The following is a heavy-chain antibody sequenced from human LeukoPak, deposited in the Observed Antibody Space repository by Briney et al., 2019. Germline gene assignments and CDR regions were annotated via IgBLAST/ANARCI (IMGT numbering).Heavy chain of an antibody. Sequence: GGSLRLSCAASGFTFSSYAMSWVRQAPGKGLEWVSAISGSGGSTYYADSVKGRFTISRDNSKNTLYLQMNSLRAEDTAVYYCAKNGAPPIVVEVAALDYWGQGTLVTVSS. CDR3: AKNGAPPIVVEVAALDY. CDR2: ISGSGGST. D-gene: IGHD2-15*01. J-gene: IGHJ4*02. CDR1: GFTFSSYA. V-gene: IGHV3-23*01.